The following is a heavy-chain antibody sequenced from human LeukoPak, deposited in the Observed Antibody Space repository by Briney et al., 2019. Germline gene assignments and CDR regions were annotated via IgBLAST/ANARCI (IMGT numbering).Heavy chain of an antibody. CDR2: IYYTGNT. V-gene: IGHV4-61*01. CDR1: GGSVSSASYY. J-gene: IGHJ4*02. D-gene: IGHD6-19*01. CDR3: ARGDEQWLVSGTFHY. Sequence: SETLSLTCTVSGGSVSSASYYWNWIRQPPGKGLERIGYIYYTGNTNYNPSLKSRVAISVDTSKNRFSLNLNSVTAADTAVYYCARGDEQWLVSGTFHYWGQGTLVTVSS.